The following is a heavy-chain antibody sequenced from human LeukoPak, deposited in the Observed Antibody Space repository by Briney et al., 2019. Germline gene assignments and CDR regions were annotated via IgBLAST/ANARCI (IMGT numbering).Heavy chain of an antibody. CDR1: GGSISSGDYY. V-gene: IGHV4-30-4*01. CDR2: IYYSGST. J-gene: IGHJ1*01. Sequence: SQTLSLTCTVSGGSISSGDYYWSWIRQPPGKGLEWIGYIYYSGSTYYNPSLKSRVTISVDTSKNQFSLKLSSVTAADTAVYYCARADWDSSGYYCQHWGQGTLVTVSS. D-gene: IGHD3-22*01. CDR3: ARADWDSSGYYCQH.